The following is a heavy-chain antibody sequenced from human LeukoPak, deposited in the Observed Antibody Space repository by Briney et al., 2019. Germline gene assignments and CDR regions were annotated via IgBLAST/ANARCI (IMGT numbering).Heavy chain of an antibody. CDR2: IYYSGST. Sequence: SETLSLTCTVSGGSISSYYWSWIRQPPGKGLEWIGYIYYSGSTNYNPSLKSRVTISVDTSKNQFSLKLSSVTAADTAAYYCARSAYYYGSGSYSPVLDYWGQGTLVTVSS. CDR3: ARSAYYYGSGSYSPVLDY. J-gene: IGHJ4*02. D-gene: IGHD3-10*01. V-gene: IGHV4-59*08. CDR1: GGSISSYY.